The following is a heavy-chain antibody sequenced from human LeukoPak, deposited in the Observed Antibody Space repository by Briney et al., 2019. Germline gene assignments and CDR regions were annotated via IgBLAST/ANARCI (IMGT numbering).Heavy chain of an antibody. CDR3: ARDRSSVAAAGYGMDV. V-gene: IGHV3-66*01. Sequence: GGSLRLSCAASGFTVSSNYMSWVRQAPGKGLEWVSVIYSGGSTYYADSVKGRFTISRDNSKNTLYLQMNSLRAEDTAVYYCARDRSSVAAAGYGMDVWGQGTTVTVSS. D-gene: IGHD6-13*01. CDR2: IYSGGST. CDR1: GFTVSSNY. J-gene: IGHJ6*02.